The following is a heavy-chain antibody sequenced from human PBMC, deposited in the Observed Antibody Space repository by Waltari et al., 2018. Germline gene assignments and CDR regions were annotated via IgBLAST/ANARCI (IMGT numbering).Heavy chain of an antibody. CDR2: IIPIFGTA. Sequence: QVQLVQSGAEVKKPGSSVKVSCKASGGTFSSYAISWVRQAPGQGLEWMGGIIPIFGTANDAQKFQGRVTITADESTSTAYMELSSLRSEDTAVYYCAKTARTIFGVVIGGWFDPWGQGTLVTVSS. J-gene: IGHJ5*02. CDR3: AKTARTIFGVVIGGWFDP. D-gene: IGHD3-3*01. CDR1: GGTFSSYA. V-gene: IGHV1-69*01.